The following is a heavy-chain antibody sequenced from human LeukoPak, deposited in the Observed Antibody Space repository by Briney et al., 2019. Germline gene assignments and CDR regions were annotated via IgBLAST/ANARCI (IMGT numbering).Heavy chain of an antibody. Sequence: ASVKVSCKASGYTFTGYYMHWVRQAPGQGLEWMGWINPNSGGTNYAQKFQGRVTMTRDTSVSTAYMGLSSLRSDDTAVYYCARGSVVITVPDPYGYWGQGTLLTVSS. J-gene: IGHJ4*02. CDR1: GYTFTGYY. D-gene: IGHD6-19*01. CDR2: INPNSGGT. CDR3: ARGSVVITVPDPYGY. V-gene: IGHV1-2*02.